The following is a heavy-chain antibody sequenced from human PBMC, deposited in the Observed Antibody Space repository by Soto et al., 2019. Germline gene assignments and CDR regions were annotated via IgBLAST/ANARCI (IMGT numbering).Heavy chain of an antibody. CDR1: GGTFSSYA. V-gene: IGHV1-69*13. Sequence: ASVKVSCKASGGTFSSYAISWVRQAPGQGLEWKGGIIPIFGTANYAQKFQGRVTITADESTSTAYMELSSLRSEDTAVYYCARPRLPYYYDSSGYYFAFDIWGQGTMVTVSS. D-gene: IGHD3-22*01. CDR2: IIPIFGTA. CDR3: ARPRLPYYYDSSGYYFAFDI. J-gene: IGHJ3*02.